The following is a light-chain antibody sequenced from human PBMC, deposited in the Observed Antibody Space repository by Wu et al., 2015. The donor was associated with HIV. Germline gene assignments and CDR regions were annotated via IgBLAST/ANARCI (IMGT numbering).Light chain of an antibody. V-gene: IGKV3-20*01. Sequence: EIVLTQSPGTLSLSPGERATLSCRASQSVSSSYLAWYQQKPGQAPRLLIYGASSRATGIPDRFTGSGSGTDFTLTISRLEPEDFAVYYCQQYGSSRITFGQG. CDR3: QQYGSSRIT. CDR1: QSVSSSY. CDR2: GAS. J-gene: IGKJ5*01.